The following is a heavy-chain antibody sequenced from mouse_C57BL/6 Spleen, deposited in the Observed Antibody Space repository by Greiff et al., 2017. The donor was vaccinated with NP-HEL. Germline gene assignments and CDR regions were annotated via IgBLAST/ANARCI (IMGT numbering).Heavy chain of an antibody. D-gene: IGHD2-4*01. Sequence: EVQVVESGGGLVKPGGSLKLSCAASGFTFSSYAMSWVRQTPEKRLEWVATISDGGSYTYYPDNVKGRFTISRDNAKNNLYLQMSHLKSEDTAMYYCAAGDYDEFAYWGQGTLVTVSA. CDR2: ISDGGSYT. CDR3: AAGDYDEFAY. J-gene: IGHJ3*01. CDR1: GFTFSSYA. V-gene: IGHV5-4*01.